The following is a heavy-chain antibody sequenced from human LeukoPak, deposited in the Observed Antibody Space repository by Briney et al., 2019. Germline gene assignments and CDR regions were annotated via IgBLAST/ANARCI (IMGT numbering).Heavy chain of an antibody. D-gene: IGHD3-10*01. CDR1: GGSISSGGYY. Sequence: SETLSLTCTFSGGSISSGGYYWSWIRQHPGKGLEWIGYIYYSGSTYYNPSLKSRVTISVDTSKNQFSLKLSSVTAADTAVYYCARGHPDGSGSYGAFFRWGQGTLVTVSS. J-gene: IGHJ4*02. V-gene: IGHV4-31*03. CDR2: IYYSGST. CDR3: ARGHPDGSGSYGAFFR.